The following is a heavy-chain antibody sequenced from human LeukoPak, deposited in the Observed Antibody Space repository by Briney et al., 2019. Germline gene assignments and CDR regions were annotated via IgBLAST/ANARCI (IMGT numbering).Heavy chain of an antibody. CDR2: IVVGSGNT. J-gene: IGHJ5*02. D-gene: IGHD3-9*01. CDR1: GFTFTSSA. Sequence: GASVKVSCKASGFTFTSSAVQWVRQARGQRLEWIGWIVVGSGNTNYAQKFQERVTITRGMSTSTAYMELSSLRSEDTAVYYCAADQQARGYFDWLSYQFDPWGQGTLVTVSS. V-gene: IGHV1-58*01. CDR3: AADQQARGYFDWLSYQFDP.